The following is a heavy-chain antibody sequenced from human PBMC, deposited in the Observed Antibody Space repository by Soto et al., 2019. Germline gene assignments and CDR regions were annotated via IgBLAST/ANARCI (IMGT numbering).Heavy chain of an antibody. V-gene: IGHV1-69*02. Sequence: QVQLVQSGAEVKKPGSSVKVSCKASGGTFSSYTFSWVRQAPGQGLEWLGRIIPILGFPTYAQKFQGRVTITADISTSTAYMELSSLRSEDTAVYFCARESTVGTTTLRYCDYWGQGTLVTVSS. J-gene: IGHJ4*02. CDR1: GGTFSSYT. D-gene: IGHD1-26*01. CDR3: ARESTVGTTTLRYCDY. CDR2: IIPILGFP.